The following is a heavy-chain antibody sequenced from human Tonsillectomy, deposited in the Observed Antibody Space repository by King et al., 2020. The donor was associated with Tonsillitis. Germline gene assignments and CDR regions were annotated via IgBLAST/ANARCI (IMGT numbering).Heavy chain of an antibody. CDR1: GYSFTSYW. D-gene: IGHD2-15*01. CDR2: IYPGDSDT. V-gene: IGHV5-51*01. Sequence: QLVQSGAEVKKPGESLKISCKGSGYSFTSYWIGWVRQMPGKGLEWMGIIYPGDSDTRYSPSFQGQVTISADKSISTAYLQLSSLKASDTAMYYCARNLVYCSGGSCYWSDFDIWGQGTMVTVSS. J-gene: IGHJ3*02. CDR3: ARNLVYCSGGSCYWSDFDI.